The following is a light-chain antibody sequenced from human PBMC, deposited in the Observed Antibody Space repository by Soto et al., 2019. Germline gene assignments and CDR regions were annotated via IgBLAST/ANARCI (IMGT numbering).Light chain of an antibody. Sequence: QSVLTQPASVSGSPGESITISCTGTSSDVGSYNLVSWYQQYPGKAPKVIIYEGNKRPSGVSFRFSGSKSGNTASLSISGLQAAYEADYFCCSYAGGRTFVFGTQTKLTVL. V-gene: IGLV2-23*01. CDR2: EGN. CDR1: SSDVGSYNL. J-gene: IGLJ1*01. CDR3: CSYAGGRTFV.